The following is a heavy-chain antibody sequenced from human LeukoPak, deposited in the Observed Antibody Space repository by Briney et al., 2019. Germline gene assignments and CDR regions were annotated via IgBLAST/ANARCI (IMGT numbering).Heavy chain of an antibody. J-gene: IGHJ4*02. CDR1: GFTFSTYS. V-gene: IGHV3-21*01. Sequence: PGGSLRLSCAASGFTFSTYSMSWVRQAPGKGLEWVSSISSRSSYIYYADSVKGRFTISRDNAKNSLYLEMNSLRVEDTAVYYCARDLGADYYFDYWGQGTLVTVSS. CDR2: ISSRSSYI. CDR3: ARDLGADYYFDY. D-gene: IGHD1-26*01.